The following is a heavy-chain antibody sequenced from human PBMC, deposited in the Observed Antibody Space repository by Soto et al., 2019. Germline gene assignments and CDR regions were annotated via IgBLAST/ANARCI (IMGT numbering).Heavy chain of an antibody. CDR1: GGSISSSSYY. Sequence: QLQLQESGPGLVKPSETLSLTCTVSGGSISSSSYYWGWIRQPPGKGLEWIGSIYYSGSTYYNPSLKSRVTISVYTSKNQFSLKLSSVTAADTAVYYCARRGSGSYSDYWGQGTLVTVSS. J-gene: IGHJ4*02. CDR2: IYYSGST. V-gene: IGHV4-39*01. CDR3: ARRGSGSYSDY. D-gene: IGHD3-10*01.